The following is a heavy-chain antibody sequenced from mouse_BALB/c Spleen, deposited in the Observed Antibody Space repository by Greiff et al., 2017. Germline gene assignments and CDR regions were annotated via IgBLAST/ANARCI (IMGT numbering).Heavy chain of an antibody. CDR2: FYPGSGSI. J-gene: IGHJ4*01. Sequence: QVQLKQSGAELVKPGASVKLSCKASGYTFTEYIIHWVKQRSGQGLEWIGWFYPGSGSIKYNEKFKDKATLTADKSSSTVYMELSRLTSEDSAVYFCARHENRYYGSSYDYAMDYWGQGTSVTVSS. V-gene: IGHV1-62-2*01. CDR1: GYTFTEYI. D-gene: IGHD1-1*01. CDR3: ARHENRYYGSSYDYAMDY.